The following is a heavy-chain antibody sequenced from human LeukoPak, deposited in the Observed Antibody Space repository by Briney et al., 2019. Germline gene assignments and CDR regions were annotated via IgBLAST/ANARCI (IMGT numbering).Heavy chain of an antibody. CDR2: IYHSGTT. Sequence: TLSLTCTVSGGSISSGGYYWSWIRQHPGKGLEWIGYIYHSGTTDCNPSLKSRITISVDMSKNQFSLKLSSVTAADTAVYYCARDRVYYYDSSGYYSFTGYYYGMDVWGQGTTVTVSS. CDR1: GGSISSGGYY. V-gene: IGHV4-31*03. J-gene: IGHJ6*02. CDR3: ARDRVYYYDSSGYYSFTGYYYGMDV. D-gene: IGHD3-22*01.